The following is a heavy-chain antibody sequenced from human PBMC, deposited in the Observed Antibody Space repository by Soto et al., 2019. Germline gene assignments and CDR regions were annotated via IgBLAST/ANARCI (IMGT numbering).Heavy chain of an antibody. V-gene: IGHV1-46*01. CDR2: INPSDGST. D-gene: IGHD4-17*01. J-gene: IGHJ4*02. CDR3: ARDRDGGYYFDY. CDR1: GYTFTSYY. Sequence: QVQLVQSGAEVKKPGASVKVSCKASGYTFTSYYMHWVRQAPGQGLEWMGIINPSDGSTDYAQKFQGRVTMTRDTSTNTVYMELGSLRSEDTAVYYCARDRDGGYYFDYWGQGTLVTVSS.